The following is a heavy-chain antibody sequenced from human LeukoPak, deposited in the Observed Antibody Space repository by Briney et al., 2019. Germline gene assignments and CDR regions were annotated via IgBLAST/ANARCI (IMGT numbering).Heavy chain of an antibody. CDR2: MYSAGST. Sequence: GGSLRLSCTVSGFTVSSNSMSWVRQAPGKGLEWVSFMYSAGSTHYSDSVKGRFTISIDNSKNTLYLQMNSLRAEDTAVYYCARRAGAYTHPYDYWGQGTLVTVSS. J-gene: IGHJ4*02. CDR1: GFTVSSNS. D-gene: IGHD3-16*01. V-gene: IGHV3-53*01. CDR3: ARRAGAYTHPYDY.